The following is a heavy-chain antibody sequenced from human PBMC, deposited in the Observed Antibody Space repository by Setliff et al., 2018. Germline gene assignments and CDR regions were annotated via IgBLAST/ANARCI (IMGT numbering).Heavy chain of an antibody. Sequence: PGGSLRLSCAASGFLYSNNAFHWVRQTPGKGLEWVAVISYDGTITQYVDSVKGRFSISRDNSQNTLYLQMNSLSPEDTALYYCASSSGGNYEAYFDYWGQGTLVTVSS. CDR1: GFLYSNNA. CDR3: ASSSGGNYEAYFDY. J-gene: IGHJ4*02. D-gene: IGHD2-15*01. CDR2: ISYDGTIT. V-gene: IGHV3-30*04.